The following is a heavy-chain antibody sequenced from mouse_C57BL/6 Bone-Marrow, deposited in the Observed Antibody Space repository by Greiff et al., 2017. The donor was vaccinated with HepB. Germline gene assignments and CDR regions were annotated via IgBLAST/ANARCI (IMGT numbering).Heavy chain of an antibody. D-gene: IGHD1-1*01. CDR1: GFTFSDYG. Sequence: EVQLVESGGGLVKPGGSLKLSCAASGFTFSDYGMHWVRQAPEKGLEWVAYISSGSSTIYYADTVKGRFTISRDNAKNTLFRQMTSLRSEDTAMYYCARHSITTVVPYYYAMDYWGQGTSVTVSS. CDR2: ISSGSSTI. J-gene: IGHJ4*01. V-gene: IGHV5-17*01. CDR3: ARHSITTVVPYYYAMDY.